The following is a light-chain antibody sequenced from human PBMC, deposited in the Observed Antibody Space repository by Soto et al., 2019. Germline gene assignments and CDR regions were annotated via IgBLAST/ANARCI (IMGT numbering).Light chain of an antibody. Sequence: EIVMTQSPATLSVSPGERATLSCRASQSVSSHLAWYQHKPGQATRLLIYGASTRASGIPARFSGSGSETDFTLTISSLQSEDSAVYDCQQYHNWHPITFGQGTRLDIK. V-gene: IGKV3-15*01. CDR3: QQYHNWHPIT. J-gene: IGKJ5*01. CDR1: QSVSSH. CDR2: GAS.